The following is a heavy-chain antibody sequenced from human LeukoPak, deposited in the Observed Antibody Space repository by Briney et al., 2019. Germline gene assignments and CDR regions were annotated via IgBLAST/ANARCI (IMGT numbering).Heavy chain of an antibody. Sequence: ASVTVSCTASGYTFTSYYMHWVRQAPGQGLEWMGIINPSGGSTSYAQKFQGRATMTRDTSTGTIYMGLSSLRSEDTAVFYCARDRGNYAIDYGGQGTLVTVS. J-gene: IGHJ4*02. CDR1: GYTFTSYY. CDR2: INPSGGST. CDR3: ARDRGNYAIDY. D-gene: IGHD4-11*01. V-gene: IGHV1-46*01.